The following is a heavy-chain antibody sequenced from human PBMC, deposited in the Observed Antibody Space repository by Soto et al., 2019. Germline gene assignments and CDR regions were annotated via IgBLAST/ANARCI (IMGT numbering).Heavy chain of an antibody. J-gene: IGHJ6*02. V-gene: IGHV3-30*18. D-gene: IGHD3-3*01. CDR3: AKDVLRFLEWLAFYGMDV. CDR2: ISYDGSNK. CDR1: GFTFSSYG. Sequence: GSLRLSCAASGFTFSSYGMHWVRQAPCKGLEWVAVISYDGSNKYYADSVKGRFTISRDNSKNTLYLQMNSLRAEDTAVYYCAKDVLRFLEWLAFYGMDVWGQGTTVTVSS.